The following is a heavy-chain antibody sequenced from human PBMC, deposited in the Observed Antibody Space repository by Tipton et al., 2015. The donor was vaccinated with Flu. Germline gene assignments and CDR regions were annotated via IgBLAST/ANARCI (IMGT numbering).Heavy chain of an antibody. CDR2: IYTTGST. CDR3: ARGRKGTGYFDS. J-gene: IGHJ4*02. CDR1: GDSTSTKTYS. V-gene: IGHV4-61*02. Sequence: TLSLTCIVSGDSTSTKTYSWSWIRQPAGKALEWIGRIYTTGSTNYSPSLKSRVTISIDTSKNQFSLKLTSVTATDTAVYYCARGRKGTGYFDSWGQGTLVSVSS. D-gene: IGHD1-14*01.